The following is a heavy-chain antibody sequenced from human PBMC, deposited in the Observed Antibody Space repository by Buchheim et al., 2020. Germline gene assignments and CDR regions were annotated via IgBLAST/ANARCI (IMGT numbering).Heavy chain of an antibody. CDR2: IIPIFGTA. CDR1: GGTFSSYA. V-gene: IGHV1-69*12. CDR3: ARDPWSGSPPPDYYYYYGMDV. D-gene: IGHD3-10*01. J-gene: IGHJ6*02. Sequence: QVQLVQSGAEVKKPGSSVKVSCKASGGTFSSYAISWVRQAPGQGLEWMGGIIPIFGTANYAQKFQGRVTITADESTSTAYMELSSLRSEDTAVYYCARDPWSGSPPPDYYYYYGMDVWGQGTT.